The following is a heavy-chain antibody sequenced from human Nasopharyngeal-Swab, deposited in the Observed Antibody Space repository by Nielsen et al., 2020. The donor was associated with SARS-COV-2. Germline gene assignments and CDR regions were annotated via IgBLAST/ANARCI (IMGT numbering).Heavy chain of an antibody. V-gene: IGHV4-34*01. CDR2: IYRYGDT. Sequence: SETLSLTCAVSDGSFSTYYWGWIRQPPGKALEYIGAIYRYGDTYYNPSLKSRVTISVDTSKNQFSLILTSVTAADTAVYFCARLGVVIPAAISGPWGQGTLVAVSS. CDR1: DGSFSTYY. CDR3: ARLGVVIPAAISGP. D-gene: IGHD2-21*01. J-gene: IGHJ5*02.